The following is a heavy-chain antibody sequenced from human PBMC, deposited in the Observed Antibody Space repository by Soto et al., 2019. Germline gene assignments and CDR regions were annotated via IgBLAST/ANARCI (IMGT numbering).Heavy chain of an antibody. J-gene: IGHJ4*02. Sequence: SETLSLTCTVSGGFMISYYWSWIRQPPGRGLEWIGFIYYAGSTKYNPSLNSRVTISVDTSKNQFSLTVTSVTAADTAVYYCVRFWPPPYYKILTVYSDAFDYWGQGILVTVSS. CDR2: IYYAGST. D-gene: IGHD3-9*01. CDR3: VRFWPPPYYKILTVYSDAFDY. CDR1: GGFMISYY. V-gene: IGHV4-59*08.